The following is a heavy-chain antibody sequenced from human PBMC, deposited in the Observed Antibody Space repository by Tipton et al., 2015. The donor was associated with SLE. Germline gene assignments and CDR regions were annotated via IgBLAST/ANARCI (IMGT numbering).Heavy chain of an antibody. D-gene: IGHD3-10*01. J-gene: IGHJ4*02. V-gene: IGHV4-28*02. CDR3: ARPMGDY. CDR1: GLSMTTRPW. CDR2: IYYGGTI. Sequence: LRLSCSVAGLSMTTRPWWTWVRQPPGKGLEWIGHIYYGGTIYYNPSLKSRVTMSIDTSKNQFSLKLSSVTDVDTAVYYCARPMGDYWGQGTLVTVSS.